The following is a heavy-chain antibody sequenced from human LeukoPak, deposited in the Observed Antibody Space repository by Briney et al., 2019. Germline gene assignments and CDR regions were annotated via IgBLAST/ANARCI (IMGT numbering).Heavy chain of an antibody. V-gene: IGHV3-23*01. CDR3: ASWIVVVPAANGGFDP. D-gene: IGHD2-2*01. J-gene: IGHJ5*02. Sequence: GGSLRLSCAASGFTFSDYYMTWIRQAPGKGLEWVSAISGSGGSTYYADSVKGRFTISRDNSKNTLYLQMNSLRAEDTAVYYCASWIVVVPAANGGFDPWGQGTLVTVSS. CDR1: GFTFSDYY. CDR2: ISGSGGST.